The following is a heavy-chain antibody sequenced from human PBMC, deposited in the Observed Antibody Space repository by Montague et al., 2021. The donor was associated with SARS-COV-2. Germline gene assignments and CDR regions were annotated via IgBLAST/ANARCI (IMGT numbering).Heavy chain of an antibody. Sequence: TLSLTCTVSGGSISSGSYNWSWIRQPAGKGLEWIGSLYTSGTTDYSFSLKSRVTISVDTSKNQFYLKLTSVTAADTAVYYCARAHSGGWDHLDNWGQGSLVTVSS. CDR1: GGSISSGSYN. CDR2: LYTSGTT. J-gene: IGHJ4*02. CDR3: ARAHSGGWDHLDN. D-gene: IGHD5-12*01. V-gene: IGHV4-61*02.